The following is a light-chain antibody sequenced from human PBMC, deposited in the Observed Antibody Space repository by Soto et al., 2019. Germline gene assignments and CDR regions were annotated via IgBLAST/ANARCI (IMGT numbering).Light chain of an antibody. CDR1: NSNIGSNT. Sequence: QSVLTQPPSASGTPGQRVTISCSGSNSNIGSNTVNWYQQLPGTAPKLLIYYDNLRPSGVPDRISGSKSGISASLAISGLHSDDEADYYCAAWDDSLNRRVFGAGTKLTVL. J-gene: IGLJ1*01. CDR2: YDN. V-gene: IGLV1-44*01. CDR3: AAWDDSLNRRV.